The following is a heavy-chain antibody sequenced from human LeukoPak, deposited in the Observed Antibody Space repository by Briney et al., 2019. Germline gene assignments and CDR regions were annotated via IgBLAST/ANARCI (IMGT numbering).Heavy chain of an antibody. V-gene: IGHV3-74*01. J-gene: IGHJ3*01. CDR3: ARGGSPAEALGDTFDV. CDR1: GYTFSSYW. D-gene: IGHD1-26*01. CDR2: VKMDGSST. Sequence: GGSLTLSCTASGYTFSSYWMHWVRQAPEKGLVWVSRVKMDGSSTNYADCVKSRFSDSRDNAKNTLILQMNSLRADDTAVYYCARGGSPAEALGDTFDVWGHGTLVTVSS.